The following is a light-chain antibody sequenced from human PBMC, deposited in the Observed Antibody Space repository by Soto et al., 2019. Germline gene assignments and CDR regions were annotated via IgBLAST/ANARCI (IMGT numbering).Light chain of an antibody. J-gene: IGKJ4*01. Sequence: DIQLTQAPSFLSASVGDRVTVTCRASQGVNSYLAWYQQKPWKAPQLLIYTASTLQSGVPSRFSGSGSGTEFTLTITSLQPEDCAAYYCQQLYTYPLTFGGGTKVEIK. CDR2: TAS. V-gene: IGKV1-9*01. CDR3: QQLYTYPLT. CDR1: QGVNSY.